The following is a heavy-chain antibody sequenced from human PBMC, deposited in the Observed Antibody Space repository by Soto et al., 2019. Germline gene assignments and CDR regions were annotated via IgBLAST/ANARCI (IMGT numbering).Heavy chain of an antibody. Sequence: EVQLLESGGGLVQPGGSLRLSCAASGFTFSSYAMSWVRQAPGKGLEWVSAISGSGGSTYYADSVKGRFTISRDNSKNTLYLQMDSLRAEDTAVYYCAKDKGPYGSSGAFDYWGQGTLVTVSS. J-gene: IGHJ4*02. CDR1: GFTFSSYA. V-gene: IGHV3-23*01. CDR2: ISGSGGST. D-gene: IGHD6-6*01. CDR3: AKDKGPYGSSGAFDY.